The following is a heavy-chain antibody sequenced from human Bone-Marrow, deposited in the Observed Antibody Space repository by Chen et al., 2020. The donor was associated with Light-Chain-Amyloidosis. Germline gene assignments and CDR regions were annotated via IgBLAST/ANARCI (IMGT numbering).Heavy chain of an antibody. CDR2: IYPDDSDA. V-gene: IGHV5-51*01. Sequence: IGWVRQMPGKGLEWMGVIYPDDSDARYSPSFEGQVTISADKSITTXYLQWRSLKASDTAMYYCARRRDGYNFDYWGQGTLVTVSS. J-gene: IGHJ4*02. CDR3: ARRRDGYNFDY. D-gene: IGHD5-12*01.